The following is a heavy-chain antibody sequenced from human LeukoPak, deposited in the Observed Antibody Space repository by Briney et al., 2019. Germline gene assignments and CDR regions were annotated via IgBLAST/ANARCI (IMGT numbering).Heavy chain of an antibody. D-gene: IGHD2/OR15-2a*01. CDR3: ARYFPNFDY. V-gene: IGHV4-39*01. CDR1: GGSISSSSYY. CDR2: IYYSGST. J-gene: IGHJ4*02. Sequence: SETLSLTCTDSGGSISSSSYYWGWIRQPPGKGLEWIGSIYYSGSTYYNPSLKSRVTISVDTSKNQFSLKLSSVTAADTAVYYCARYFPNFDYWGQGTLVTVSS.